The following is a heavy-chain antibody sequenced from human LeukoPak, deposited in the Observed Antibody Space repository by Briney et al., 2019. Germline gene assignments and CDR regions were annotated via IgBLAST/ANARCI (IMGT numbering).Heavy chain of an antibody. CDR1: GYTFTSYD. CDR2: MNPNSGNT. D-gene: IGHD2-21*02. Sequence: ASVKVSCKASGYTFTSYDINWVRQATGQGLEWMGWMNPNSGNTGYAQKFQGRVTMTRNTSISTAYMELSSLRSEDTAVYYCARLPYQTYCGNDCPPYFDYWGQGTLVAVSS. V-gene: IGHV1-8*01. CDR3: ARLPYQTYCGNDCPPYFDY. J-gene: IGHJ4*02.